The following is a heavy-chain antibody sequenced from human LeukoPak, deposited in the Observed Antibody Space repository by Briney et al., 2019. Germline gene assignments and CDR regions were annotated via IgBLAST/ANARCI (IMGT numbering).Heavy chain of an antibody. CDR3: ATTSIGNWLPRPPSY. V-gene: IGHV3-11*04. D-gene: IGHD1-1*01. Sequence: LSLTCTVSGASISSSTDYWGWIRQPPGKGLEWVSYISSSGSTIYYADSVKGRITTSRDNAKNSLYLQLNSLRAEDTAVYYCATTSIGNWLPRPPSYWGQGTLVTVSS. CDR2: ISSSGSTI. CDR1: GASISSSTDY. J-gene: IGHJ4*02.